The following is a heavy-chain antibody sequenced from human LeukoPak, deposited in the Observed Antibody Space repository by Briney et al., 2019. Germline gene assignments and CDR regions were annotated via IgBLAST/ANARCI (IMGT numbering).Heavy chain of an antibody. CDR2: INHSGST. CDR1: GGSFSGYY. Sequence: SETLSLTCAVYGGSFSGYYWSWIRQPPGKGLEWIGEINHSGSTNYNPSLKSRVTISVDTSKNQFSLKLSSVTAADTAVYYCARGLYGGNSEFDYWGQGTLVTVSS. D-gene: IGHD4-23*01. V-gene: IGHV4-34*01. CDR3: ARGLYGGNSEFDY. J-gene: IGHJ4*02.